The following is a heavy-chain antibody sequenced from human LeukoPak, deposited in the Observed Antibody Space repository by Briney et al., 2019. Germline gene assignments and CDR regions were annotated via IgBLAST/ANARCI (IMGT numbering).Heavy chain of an antibody. D-gene: IGHD2-15*01. V-gene: IGHV3-23*01. CDR2: ISNNGGYT. CDR1: GFTFSSSA. J-gene: IGHJ4*02. CDR3: AKQLGYCSDGSCYFPY. Sequence: GGSMRLSCAASGFTFSSSAMSWVRQATGKGLEWVSAISNNGGYTYYADSVQGRFTISRDNSKSTLCLQMNSLRAEDTAVYYCAKQLGYCSDGSCYFPYWGQGTLVTVSS.